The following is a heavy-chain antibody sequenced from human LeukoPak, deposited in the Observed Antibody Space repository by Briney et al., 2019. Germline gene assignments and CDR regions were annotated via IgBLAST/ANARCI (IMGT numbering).Heavy chain of an antibody. CDR2: INADGGRT. D-gene: IGHD1-7*01. J-gene: IGHJ4*02. Sequence: GGSLRLSCVASGFTLDAYAMHWVRQARGKGLEWVSHINADGGRTYYADSVKGRFTISRDNSKDTLYLQMNSLRAEDTAVYYCARSYNWNYGDYWGQGTLVTVSS. CDR1: GFTLDAYA. V-gene: IGHV3-43*02. CDR3: ARSYNWNYGDY.